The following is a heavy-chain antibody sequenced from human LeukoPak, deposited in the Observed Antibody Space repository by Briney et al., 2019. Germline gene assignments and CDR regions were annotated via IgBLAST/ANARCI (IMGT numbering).Heavy chain of an antibody. J-gene: IGHJ4*02. D-gene: IGHD3-22*01. CDR3: AGNYYDHFDY. CDR2: ISSSSSSTI. V-gene: IGHV3-48*04. CDR1: GFTFSSYS. Sequence: GGSLRLSCAASGFTFSSYSMNWVRQAPGKGLEWVSYISSSSSSTIYYADSVKGRFTISRDNAKNSLYLQMNSLRAEDTAVYYCAGNYYDHFDYWGQGTLVTVSS.